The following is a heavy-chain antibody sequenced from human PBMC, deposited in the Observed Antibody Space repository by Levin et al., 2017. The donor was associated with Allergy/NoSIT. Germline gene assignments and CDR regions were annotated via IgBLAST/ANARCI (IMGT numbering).Heavy chain of an antibody. Sequence: GGSLRLSCAASGFTFSSYAMSWVRQAPGKGLEWVSAISGSGGSTYYADSVKGRFTISRDNSKNTLYLQMNSLRAEDTAVYYCANLNRAPMTTLQGGFDYWGQGTLVTVSS. CDR3: ANLNRAPMTTLQGGFDY. V-gene: IGHV3-23*01. CDR2: ISGSGGST. J-gene: IGHJ4*02. D-gene: IGHD4-17*01. CDR1: GFTFSSYA.